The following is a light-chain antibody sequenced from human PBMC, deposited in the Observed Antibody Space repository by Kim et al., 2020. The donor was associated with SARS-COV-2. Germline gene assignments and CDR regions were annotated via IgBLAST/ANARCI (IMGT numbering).Light chain of an antibody. J-gene: IGLJ1*01. Sequence: RVTISCTGSSSNIGAGYDVHWYQQLPGTAPKLLIYGNNNRPSGVPDRFSGSKSGTSASLAITGLQAEDEADYYCQSHDSSLSGSVFGTGTKVTVL. CDR3: QSHDSSLSGSV. V-gene: IGLV1-40*01. CDR2: GNN. CDR1: SSNIGAGYD.